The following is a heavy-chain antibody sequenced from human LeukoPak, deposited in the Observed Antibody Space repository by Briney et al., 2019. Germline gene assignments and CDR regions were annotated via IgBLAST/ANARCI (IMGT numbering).Heavy chain of an antibody. CDR3: ARHLTASNFPFVY. Sequence: PSETPSLTCTVSGGSISSYYWSWIRQPPGKGLEWIGYIYYSGSTSYNPSLKSRVTISVDTSKNQFSLKLNSVTAADTAVYYCARHLTASNFPFVYWGQRTLVTVSS. D-gene: IGHD2-21*02. CDR1: GGSISSYY. V-gene: IGHV4-59*08. J-gene: IGHJ4*02. CDR2: IYYSGST.